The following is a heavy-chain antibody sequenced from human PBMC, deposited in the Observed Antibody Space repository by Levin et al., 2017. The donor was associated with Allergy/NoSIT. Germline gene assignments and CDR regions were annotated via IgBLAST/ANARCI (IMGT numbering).Heavy chain of an antibody. D-gene: IGHD2-15*01. Sequence: GGSLRLSCAASGFTFSSYDMHWVRQATGKGLEWVSAIGTAGDTYYPGSVKGRFTISRENAKNSLYLQMNSLRAGDTAVYYCARANSNCSGGSCYLKGYYFDYWGQGTLVTVSS. J-gene: IGHJ4*02. CDR3: ARANSNCSGGSCYLKGYYFDY. CDR2: IGTAGDT. CDR1: GFTFSSYD. V-gene: IGHV3-13*01.